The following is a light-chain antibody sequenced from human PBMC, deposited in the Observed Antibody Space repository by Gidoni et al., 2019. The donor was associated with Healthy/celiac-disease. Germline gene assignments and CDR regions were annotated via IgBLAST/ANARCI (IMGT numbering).Light chain of an antibody. CDR2: WAS. CDR1: LSVLSSSYIKNY. Sequence: DIVMTPSPDPLAVSLGERATINCKASLSVLSSSYIKNYLAWYQPKPGQPPKLLIYWASTRESGVPDRFSGSGSGTDFTLTISSLQAEDVAVYYCQQYDNTPRTFGEGTKVEIK. CDR3: QQYDNTPRT. J-gene: IGKJ1*01. V-gene: IGKV4-1*01.